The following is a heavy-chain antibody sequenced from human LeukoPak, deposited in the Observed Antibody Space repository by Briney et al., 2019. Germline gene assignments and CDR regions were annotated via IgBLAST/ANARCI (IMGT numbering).Heavy chain of an antibody. J-gene: IGHJ3*02. CDR2: IYYSGST. CDR3: ARDRTYCGGDCYLDDAFDI. CDR1: GGSISSGDYY. V-gene: IGHV4-30-4*01. Sequence: PSETLSLTCTVSGGSISSGDYYWSWIRQPPGKGLEWIGYIYYSGSTYYNPSLKSRVTISVDTSKNQFSLKLSSVTAADTAVYYCARDRTYCGGDCYLDDAFDIWGQGTMVTVSS. D-gene: IGHD2-21*02.